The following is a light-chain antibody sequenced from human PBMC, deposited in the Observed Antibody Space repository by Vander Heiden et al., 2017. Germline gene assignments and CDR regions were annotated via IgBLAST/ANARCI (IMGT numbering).Light chain of an antibody. CDR3: AAWDDSLNGVV. V-gene: IGLV1-44*01. Sequence: QSVLTQLPSASGAPGQRVIISCSGNTSNIGSNTANWYQQLPGTAPKLLIYTNNLRPSGVPDRFSGSKSGTSASLAITGLQSEDEADYYCAAWDDSLNGVVFGGGTKLTVL. CDR2: TNN. CDR1: TSNIGSNT. J-gene: IGLJ3*02.